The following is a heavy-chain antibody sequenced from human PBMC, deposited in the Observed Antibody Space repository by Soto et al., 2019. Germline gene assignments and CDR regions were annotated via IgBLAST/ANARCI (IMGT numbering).Heavy chain of an antibody. Sequence: GGSLSLSCAASGFTFSSYAMSWVRQAPGKGLEWVSAISGSGGSTYYADSVKGRFTISRDNSKNTLYLQMNSLRAEDTAVYYCAKFLIGERAHTSFYYYGMDVWGQGTKVTVSS. D-gene: IGHD3-10*01. CDR3: AKFLIGERAHTSFYYYGMDV. V-gene: IGHV3-23*01. CDR1: GFTFSSYA. J-gene: IGHJ6*02. CDR2: ISGSGGST.